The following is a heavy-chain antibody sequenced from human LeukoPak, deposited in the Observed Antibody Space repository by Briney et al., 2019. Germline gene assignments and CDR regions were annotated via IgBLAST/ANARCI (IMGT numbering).Heavy chain of an antibody. CDR3: ARIGGRTAMVIKEGVY. D-gene: IGHD5-18*01. CDR2: INPSGGST. J-gene: IGHJ4*02. V-gene: IGHV1-46*01. CDR1: GYTFTSYY. Sequence: ASVKVSCKASGYTFTSYYMHWVRQAPGQGLEWMGIINPSGGSTSYAQKFQGRVTMTRDTSTSTVYTELSSLRSEDTAVYYCARIGGRTAMVIKEGVYWGQGTLVTVSS.